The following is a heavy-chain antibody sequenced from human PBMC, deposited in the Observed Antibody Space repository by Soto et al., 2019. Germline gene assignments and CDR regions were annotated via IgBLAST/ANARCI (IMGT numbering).Heavy chain of an antibody. CDR3: ARGAEWFGGRMDV. Sequence: QVQLQESGPGLVKPSETLSLTCTVSGGAISTYFLTWIRQPPGKELEWIGIIFYDGRTNYNPSLKRRLTISLDTPKNQFSLNLSSVTAADTAVYYCARGAEWFGGRMDVWGQGTTVTVSS. J-gene: IGHJ6*02. CDR1: GGAISTYF. CDR2: IFYDGRT. V-gene: IGHV4-59*01. D-gene: IGHD3-10*01.